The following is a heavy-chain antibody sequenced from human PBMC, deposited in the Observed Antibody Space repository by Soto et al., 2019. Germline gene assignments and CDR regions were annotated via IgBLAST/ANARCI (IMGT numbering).Heavy chain of an antibody. CDR1: GYTFTSYA. V-gene: IGHV1-3*01. Sequence: ASVKVSCTDSGYTFTSYAMHWVRQAPGQRLEWMGWINAGNGNTKYSQKFQGRVTITRDTSASTAYMELSSLRSEDTAVYYCAKDREASSSWYEYFDSWGQGTLVTVSS. D-gene: IGHD6-13*01. CDR3: AKDREASSSWYEYFDS. CDR2: INAGNGNT. J-gene: IGHJ4*02.